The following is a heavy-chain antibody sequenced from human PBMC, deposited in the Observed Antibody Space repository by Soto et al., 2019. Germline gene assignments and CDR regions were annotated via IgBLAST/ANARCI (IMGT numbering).Heavy chain of an antibody. D-gene: IGHD1-26*01. J-gene: IGHJ4*02. CDR2: VYYSGST. V-gene: IGHV4-31*03. CDR1: GGSISSGVCY. CDR3: ASYLEGPVGATRGSAFDY. Sequence: ILSLTCTVSGGSISSGVCYWSWIRQHPGKGLEWIGYVYYSGSTYYNPSLKSRVTISVDTSKNQFSLKLSSVTAADTAVYYCASYLEGPVGATRGSAFDYWGQGTLVTVSS.